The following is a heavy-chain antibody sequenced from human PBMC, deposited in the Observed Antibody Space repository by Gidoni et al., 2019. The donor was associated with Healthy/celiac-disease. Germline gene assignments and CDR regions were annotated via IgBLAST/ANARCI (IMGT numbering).Heavy chain of an antibody. Sequence: EVQLVESGGALVQPGGSLRLSCAAAGFTVSSYRMNWVRQAPGKGLEWVSYVSSSSGTIYYADSVKGRFTISRDNAKNSLYLQMNSLRDEDTAVYYCARDKWLRSNYYYYMDVWGKGTTVTVSS. CDR3: ARDKWLRSNYYYYMDV. D-gene: IGHD5-12*01. CDR1: GFTVSSYR. V-gene: IGHV3-48*02. J-gene: IGHJ6*03. CDR2: VSSSSGTI.